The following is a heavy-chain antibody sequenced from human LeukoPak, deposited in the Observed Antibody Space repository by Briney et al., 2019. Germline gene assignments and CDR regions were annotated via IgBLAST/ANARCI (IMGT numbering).Heavy chain of an antibody. V-gene: IGHV3-30*02. CDR1: GFTFSSYG. CDR2: IRYDGSNK. D-gene: IGHD3-22*01. Sequence: GGSLRLSCAASGFTFSSYGMHWVRQAPGKGLEWVAFIRYDGSNKYYADSVKGRFTISRDNSKNTLYLQMNSLRAEDTAVYYCAKGGVYYYDSSGYYYTLHPFDYWGQGTLVTVSS. J-gene: IGHJ4*02. CDR3: AKGGVYYYDSSGYYYTLHPFDY.